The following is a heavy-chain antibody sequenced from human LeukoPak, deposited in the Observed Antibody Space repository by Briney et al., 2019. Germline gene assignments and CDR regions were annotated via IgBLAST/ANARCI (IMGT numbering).Heavy chain of an antibody. CDR1: GYTFTGYY. J-gene: IGHJ6*02. D-gene: IGHD2/OR15-2a*01. CDR2: INPSGGST. CDR3: ARMLPNSTFSNGMDV. Sequence: GASVKVSCKASGYTFTGYYMHWVRQAPGQGLEWMGIINPSGGSTSYAQKFQGRVTMTRDTSTSTVDMELSSLRSEDTAVYYCARMLPNSTFSNGMDVWGQGTTVTVSS. V-gene: IGHV1-46*01.